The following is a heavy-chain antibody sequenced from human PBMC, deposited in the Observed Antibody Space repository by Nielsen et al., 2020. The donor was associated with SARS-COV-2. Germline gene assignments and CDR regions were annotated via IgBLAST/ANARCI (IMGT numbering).Heavy chain of an antibody. V-gene: IGHV3-30*04. CDR1: GFIFNNYA. CDR2: VSYDGNNK. J-gene: IGHJ6*02. CDR3: ARSPFHRSSWYGMDV. D-gene: IGHD6-13*01. Sequence: GGSLRLSCAASGFIFNNYAVHWVRQAPGKGLEWVAVVSYDGNNKCYADSVKGRFTISRDNSKNTVFLEMSSLRPDDTAVYYCARSPFHRSSWYGMDVWGQGTTVTVSS.